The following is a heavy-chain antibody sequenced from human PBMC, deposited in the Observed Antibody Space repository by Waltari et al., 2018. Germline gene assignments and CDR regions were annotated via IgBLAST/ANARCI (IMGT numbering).Heavy chain of an antibody. CDR2: IRSKANSYAT. Sequence: EVQLVESGGGLVQPGGSLKLSCAASGFTFSGSAMPWVRRASGKGLEWVGRIRSKANSYATAYAASVKGRFTISRDDSKNTAYLQMNSLKTEDTAVYYCTQQWPVRGIDYWGQGTLVTVSS. D-gene: IGHD6-19*01. V-gene: IGHV3-73*02. CDR3: TQQWPVRGIDY. CDR1: GFTFSGSA. J-gene: IGHJ4*02.